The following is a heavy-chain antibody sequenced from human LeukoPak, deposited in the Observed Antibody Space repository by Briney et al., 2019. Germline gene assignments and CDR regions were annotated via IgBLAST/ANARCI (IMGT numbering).Heavy chain of an antibody. CDR3: ARGDFYYMDV. D-gene: IGHD3-3*01. Sequence: SETLSLTCTVSGGSISSGGYYWSWIRQPPGKGLEWIGYIYHSGSTYYNPSLKSRVTISVDRSKNQFSLKLSSVTAADTAVYYCARGDFYYMDVWGKGTTVTVSS. V-gene: IGHV4-30-2*01. CDR2: IYHSGST. CDR1: GGSISSGGYY. J-gene: IGHJ6*03.